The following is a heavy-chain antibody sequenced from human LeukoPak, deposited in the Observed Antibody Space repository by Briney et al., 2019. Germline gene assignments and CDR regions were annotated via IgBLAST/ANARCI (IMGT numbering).Heavy chain of an antibody. CDR3: AREIIAALDY. D-gene: IGHD6-6*01. J-gene: IGHJ4*02. CDR2: ISYDGSNK. V-gene: IGHV3-30-3*01. Sequence: PGGSLRLSCAASGFTFSSYAMHWVRQAPGKGLEWEAVISYDGSNKYYADSVKGRFTISRDNSKNTLYLQMNSLRAEDTAVYYCAREIIAALDYWGQGTLVTVSS. CDR1: GFTFSSYA.